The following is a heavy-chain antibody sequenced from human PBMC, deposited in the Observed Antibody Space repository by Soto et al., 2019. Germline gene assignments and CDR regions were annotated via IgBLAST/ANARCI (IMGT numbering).Heavy chain of an antibody. CDR2: INSDGSST. V-gene: IGHV3-74*01. CDR3: ARPQYLPDDVFDV. J-gene: IGHJ3*01. D-gene: IGHD2-2*01. CDR1: GLTFTNYW. Sequence: LRLSGAASGLTFTNYWMRWVRQAPGKGLVWVSRINSDGSSTSHADSVKGRFTISRDNAKNTLYLQMSSLRAEDTAVYYCARPQYLPDDVFDVWGRGTVVTVSS.